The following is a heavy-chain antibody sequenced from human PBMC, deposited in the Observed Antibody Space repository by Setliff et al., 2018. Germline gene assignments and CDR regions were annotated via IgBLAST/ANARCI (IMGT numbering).Heavy chain of an antibody. Sequence: SETLSLTCTVSGGSISSYYWNWIRQPPGKGLEWIGYIFYSGSTNYNPSLKSRVTISVDTSKNQFSLKLSSVTAADTAVYYCARVFYYGSGSYLYYFDSWGQGTLVTVSS. V-gene: IGHV4-59*01. CDR2: IFYSGST. CDR3: ARVFYYGSGSYLYYFDS. J-gene: IGHJ4*02. CDR1: GGSISSYY. D-gene: IGHD3-10*01.